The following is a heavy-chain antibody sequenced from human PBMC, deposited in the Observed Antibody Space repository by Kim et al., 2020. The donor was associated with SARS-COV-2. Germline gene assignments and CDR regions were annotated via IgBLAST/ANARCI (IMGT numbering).Heavy chain of an antibody. D-gene: IGHD3-10*01. CDR3: PSECMVRGPYRGYFDY. CDR2: INPNSGGT. Sequence: ASVKVSCKVSGYTFTGYHMHWVRQAPGQGLEWMGWINPNSGGTNYVQKFQGRVTMTRDTSISTAYMELSRLRSDDTAVYYCPSECMVRGPYRGYFDYWCQ. V-gene: IGHV1-2*02. J-gene: IGHJ4*02. CDR1: GYTFTGYH.